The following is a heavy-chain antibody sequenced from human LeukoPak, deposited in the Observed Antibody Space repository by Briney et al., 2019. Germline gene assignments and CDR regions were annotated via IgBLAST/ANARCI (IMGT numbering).Heavy chain of an antibody. Sequence: VASVKVSCKASGGTFSSYAISWVRQAPGQGLEWMGGIIPIFGTANYAQKFQGRVTITADESTSTAYMELGSLRSEDTAVYYCARSAAVTHEDYYYYYYMDVWGKGTTVTISS. V-gene: IGHV1-69*13. CDR2: IIPIFGTA. CDR3: ARSAAVTHEDYYYYYYMDV. CDR1: GGTFSSYA. J-gene: IGHJ6*03. D-gene: IGHD4-17*01.